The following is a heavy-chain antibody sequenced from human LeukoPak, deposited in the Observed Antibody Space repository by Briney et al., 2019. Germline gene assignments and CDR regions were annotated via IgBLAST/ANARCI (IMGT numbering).Heavy chain of an antibody. CDR3: AREGYLTNNMNYVDY. Sequence: PGGSLRLSCAASGFTFSSYAMHWVRQAPGKGLECVSAISTNGGNTHYANSVKGRFTISRDNSRNTLYLQMGSLRAEDMAVYYCAREGYLTNNMNYVDYWGQGTLVTVSS. V-gene: IGHV3-64*01. J-gene: IGHJ4*02. D-gene: IGHD2-8*01. CDR1: GFTFSSYA. CDR2: ISTNGGNT.